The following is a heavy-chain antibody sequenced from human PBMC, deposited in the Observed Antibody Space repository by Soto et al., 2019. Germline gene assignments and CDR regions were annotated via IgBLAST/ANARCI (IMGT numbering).Heavy chain of an antibody. CDR3: ATMTPPHSDQRHLNVAVSAWFDP. D-gene: IGHD6-19*01. CDR1: GGSFSGYY. CDR2: INHSGST. J-gene: IGHJ5*02. Sequence: PSETLSLTCAVYGGSFSGYYWSWIRQPPGKGLEWIGEINHSGSTNYNPSLKSRVTISVDTSKNQFSLKLSSVTAADTAVYYCATMTPPHSDQRHLNVAVSAWFDPWGQGTPVTVAS. V-gene: IGHV4-34*01.